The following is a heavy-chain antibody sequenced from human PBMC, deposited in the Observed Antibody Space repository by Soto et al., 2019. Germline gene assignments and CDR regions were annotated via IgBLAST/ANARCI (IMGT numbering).Heavy chain of an antibody. CDR1: GFTFSIYG. V-gene: IGHV3-33*01. J-gene: IGHJ6*02. CDR3: ARETRYYDFWSGYYTRYYYYGMDV. Sequence: GGSLSLACAASGFTFSIYGMQWVRHAPGKGLEWVAVIWYDGSNKYYADSVKGRFTVSRDNSKNTLYLQMNSLRAEDTAVYYCARETRYYDFWSGYYTRYYYYGMDVWGQGTTVTVSS. CDR2: IWYDGSNK. D-gene: IGHD3-3*01.